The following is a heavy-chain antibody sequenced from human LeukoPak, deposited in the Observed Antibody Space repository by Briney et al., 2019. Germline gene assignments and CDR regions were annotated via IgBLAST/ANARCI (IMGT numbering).Heavy chain of an antibody. V-gene: IGHV1-2*02. CDR1: GYTFTGYY. CDR2: INPNSGGT. CDR3: ARVGRRYYYDSSGHLDY. D-gene: IGHD3-22*01. Sequence: ASVKVSCKASGYTFTGYYMHWVRQAPGQGLEWMGWINPNSGGTNYAQKFQGSVTMTRDTSISTAYMELSSVTAADTAVYYCARVGRRYYYDSSGHLDYWGQGTLVTVSS. J-gene: IGHJ4*02.